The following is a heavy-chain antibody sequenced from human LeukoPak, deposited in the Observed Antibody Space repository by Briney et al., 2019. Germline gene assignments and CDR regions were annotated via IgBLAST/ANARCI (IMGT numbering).Heavy chain of an antibody. Sequence: GASVKVSCKASGYTFTSYAMNWVRQAPGQGLEWMGWINTNTGNPTYAQGFTGRFVFSLDTSVSTAYLQISSLKAEDTAVYYCAREIQWLVRFLSVGWFDPWGQGTLVTVSS. V-gene: IGHV7-4-1*02. D-gene: IGHD6-19*01. CDR1: GYTFTSYA. CDR3: AREIQWLVRFLSVGWFDP. CDR2: INTNTGNP. J-gene: IGHJ5*02.